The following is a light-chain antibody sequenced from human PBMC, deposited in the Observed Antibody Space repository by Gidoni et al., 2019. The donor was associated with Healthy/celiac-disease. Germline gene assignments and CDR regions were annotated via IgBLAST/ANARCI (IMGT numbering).Light chain of an antibody. CDR2: DAS. CDR1: QSVSSY. J-gene: IGKJ4*01. Sequence: EIVLTQSPATLSLSPGERATLSCRASQSVSSYLACYQQKPGQAPRLLIYDASNRATGIPVRFSGSGSGTDFTLTISSLEPEDFAVYYCQQRSNWPLTFXGXTKVEIK. CDR3: QQRSNWPLT. V-gene: IGKV3-11*01.